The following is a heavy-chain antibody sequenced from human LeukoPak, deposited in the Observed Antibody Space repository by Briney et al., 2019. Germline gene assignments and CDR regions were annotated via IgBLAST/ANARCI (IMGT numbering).Heavy chain of an antibody. V-gene: IGHV3-21*04. CDR1: GFTFSSYG. CDR2: ISSSSSYI. J-gene: IGHJ4*02. Sequence: PGGSLRLSCAVSGFTFSSYGMHWVRQAPGKGLEWVSSISSSSSYIYYADSVKGRFTISRDNAKNSLYLQMNSLRAEDTAVYYCARDRTWGSSDYWGQGTLVTVSS. D-gene: IGHD3-10*01. CDR3: ARDRTWGSSDY.